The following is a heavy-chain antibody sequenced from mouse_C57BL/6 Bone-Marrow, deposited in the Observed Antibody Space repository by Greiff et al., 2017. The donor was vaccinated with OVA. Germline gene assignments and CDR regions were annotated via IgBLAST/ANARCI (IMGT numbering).Heavy chain of an antibody. V-gene: IGHV1-42*01. CDR1: GYSFTGYY. CDR3: ARELRLRN. Sequence: EVQLQESGPELVKPGASVKISCKASGYSFTGYYMNWVKQSPEKSLEWIGEINPSTGGTTYNQKFKAKATLTVDKSSSTAYMQLKSLTSEDSAVYYCARELRLRNWGQGTLVTVSA. J-gene: IGHJ3*01. CDR2: INPSTGGT. D-gene: IGHD3-2*02.